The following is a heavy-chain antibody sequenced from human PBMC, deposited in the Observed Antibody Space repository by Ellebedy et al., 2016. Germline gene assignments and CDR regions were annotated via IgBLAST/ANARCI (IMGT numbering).Heavy chain of an antibody. CDR3: AKDFCGGYCYFYWYFDL. Sequence: GESLKISCAASGFTFSSYGMHWVRQAPGKGLEWVAVISYDGSNKYYADSVKGRFTISRDNSKNTLYLQMNSLRAEDTAVYYCAKDFCGGYCYFYWYFDLWGRGTLVTVSS. CDR2: ISYDGSNK. D-gene: IGHD2-21*02. CDR1: GFTFSSYG. V-gene: IGHV3-30*18. J-gene: IGHJ2*01.